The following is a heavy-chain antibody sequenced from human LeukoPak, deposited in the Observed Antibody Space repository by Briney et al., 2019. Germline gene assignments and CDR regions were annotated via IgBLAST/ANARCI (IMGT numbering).Heavy chain of an antibody. CDR1: GYTFTGYY. D-gene: IGHD2-2*01. CDR2: INPNSGGT. Sequence: GASVKVSCKASGYTFTGYYMHWVRQAPGQGLEWMGWINPNSGGTNYAQKFQGWVTMTRDTSISTAYMELSRLRSDDTAVYYCARDPQPLGYCSSTSCYVPWFDPWGQGTLATVSS. J-gene: IGHJ5*02. CDR3: ARDPQPLGYCSSTSCYVPWFDP. V-gene: IGHV1-2*04.